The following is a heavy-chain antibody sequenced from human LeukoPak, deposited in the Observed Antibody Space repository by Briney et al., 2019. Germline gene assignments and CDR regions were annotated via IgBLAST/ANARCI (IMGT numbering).Heavy chain of an antibody. CDR3: ARYYGPRRGFDY. J-gene: IGHJ4*02. Sequence: ASVKVSCKASGGTFSSYAISWVRQAPGQGLEWMGGIIPIFGTANYAQKFQGRVTITADESTSTAYMELRSLRSDDTAVYYCARYYGPRRGFDYWGQGTLVTVSS. D-gene: IGHD2/OR15-2a*01. CDR2: IIPIFGTA. V-gene: IGHV1-69*13. CDR1: GGTFSSYA.